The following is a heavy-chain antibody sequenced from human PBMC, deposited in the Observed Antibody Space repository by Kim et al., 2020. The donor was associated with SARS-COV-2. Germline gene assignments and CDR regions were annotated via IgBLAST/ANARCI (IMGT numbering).Heavy chain of an antibody. Sequence: SVKGRFTISRDNSKNTLYLQMNSLRAEDTAVYYCARAQSGLDSSGYSFDYWGQGTLVTVSS. V-gene: IGHV3-30*07. CDR3: ARAQSGLDSSGYSFDY. J-gene: IGHJ4*02. D-gene: IGHD3-22*01.